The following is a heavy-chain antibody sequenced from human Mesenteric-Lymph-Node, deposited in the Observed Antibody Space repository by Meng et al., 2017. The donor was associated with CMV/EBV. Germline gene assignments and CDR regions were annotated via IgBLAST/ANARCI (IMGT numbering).Heavy chain of an antibody. J-gene: IGHJ6*02. CDR1: GYTFTCCS. D-gene: IGHD4-17*01. Sequence: ASVKVSCKASGYTFTCCSLHWLQQAPGQGLERMRWITLYNGNTNYAKKFQGRVTITRDMSLRTAYIELSSLRSEDSAVYYCAADSGATSRGGRYYGMDVWGQGTTVTVSS. CDR3: AADSGATSRGGRYYGMDV. V-gene: IGHV1-68*01. CDR2: ITLYNGNT.